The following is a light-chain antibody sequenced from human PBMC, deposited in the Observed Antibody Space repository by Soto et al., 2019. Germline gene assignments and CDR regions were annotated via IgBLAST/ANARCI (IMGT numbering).Light chain of an antibody. J-gene: IGKJ4*01. CDR3: QQYNNWRET. V-gene: IGKV3-15*01. CDR1: QSVSSN. CDR2: GAS. Sequence: EIVMTQSPATLSVSPGERATLSCRASQSVSSNLAWYQQKPGQAPRLLIYGASTRATGIPARFSGSGSGTEFTLTISSLQSEDFAVYYCQQYNNWRETFGGGTKVEIK.